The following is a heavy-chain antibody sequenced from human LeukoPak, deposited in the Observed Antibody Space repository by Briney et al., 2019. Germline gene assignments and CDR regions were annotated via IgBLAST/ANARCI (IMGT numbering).Heavy chain of an antibody. CDR3: ARVEDFWSGYLDY. V-gene: IGHV1-18*01. J-gene: IGHJ4*02. D-gene: IGHD3-3*01. CDR2: ISTYNGNT. Sequence: VKVSCKASGYTFTNYGISWVRQAPGQGLAWMGWISTYNGNTNYAQKLQGRVTMTTDTSTSTAYMELRSLRSDDTAIYYCARVEDFWSGYLDYCGQGTLVTVSS. CDR1: GYTFTNYG.